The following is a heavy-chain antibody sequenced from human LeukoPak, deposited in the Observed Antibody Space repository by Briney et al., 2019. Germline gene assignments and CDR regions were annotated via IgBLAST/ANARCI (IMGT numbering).Heavy chain of an antibody. J-gene: IGHJ3*02. Sequence: SETLSLTCAVYGGSFSDYSWSWLRQTPEKGLEWIGEINHSGSTNYNPSLKSRVIMSVDTSKNQFSVKLRSVTAADTAVYYCARHSSGWYRDAFDIWGQGTMVTVSS. CDR3: ARHSSGWYRDAFDI. CDR2: INHSGST. V-gene: IGHV4-34*01. D-gene: IGHD6-19*01. CDR1: GGSFSDYS.